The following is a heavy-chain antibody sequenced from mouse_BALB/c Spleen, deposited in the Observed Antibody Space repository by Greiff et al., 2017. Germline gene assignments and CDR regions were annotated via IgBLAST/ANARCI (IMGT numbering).Heavy chain of an antibody. CDR3: AREGFAY. CDR1: GFSLTSYG. V-gene: IGHV2-2*01. CDR2: IWSGGST. J-gene: IGHJ3*01. Sequence: QVQLKESGPGLVQPSQSLSITCTVSGFSLTSYGVHWVRQSPGKGLEWLGVIWSGGSTDYNAAFISRLSISKDNSKSQVFFKMNSLQTDDTARYYCAREGFAYWGQGTLVTVSA.